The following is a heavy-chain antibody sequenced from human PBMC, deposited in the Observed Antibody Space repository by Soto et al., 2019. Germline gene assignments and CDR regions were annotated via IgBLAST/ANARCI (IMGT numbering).Heavy chain of an antibody. CDR2: IYYSGST. Sequence: SETLSLTCTVSGGSISSYYWSWIRQPPGKGLEWIGYIYYSGSTNYNPSLKSRVTISVDTSKNQFSLKLRSVTAADTAVYYCARDSRYGENWFDPWGQGTLVTVSS. J-gene: IGHJ5*02. CDR3: ARDSRYGENWFDP. V-gene: IGHV4-59*01. D-gene: IGHD3-10*01. CDR1: GGSISSYY.